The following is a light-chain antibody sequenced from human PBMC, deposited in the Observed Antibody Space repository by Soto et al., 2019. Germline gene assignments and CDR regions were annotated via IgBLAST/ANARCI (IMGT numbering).Light chain of an antibody. CDR2: AVS. CDR1: QSVDSMY. V-gene: IGKV3-20*01. Sequence: EIVLTQSPDTLSLSPGERATLSCRASQSVDSMYLAWYQQKPGQARRLVIHAVSRSDTGIPDRFSGSGSGTDFTLTISRLETEDFADYYCQQYGNSPMYSFGQVTKLQIK. J-gene: IGKJ2*03. CDR3: QQYGNSPMYS.